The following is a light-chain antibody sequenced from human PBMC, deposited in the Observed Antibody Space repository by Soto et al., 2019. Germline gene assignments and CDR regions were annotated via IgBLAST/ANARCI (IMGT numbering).Light chain of an antibody. CDR1: QSVSSNY. V-gene: IGKV3-20*01. CDR2: GTS. CDR3: QQYGNGNSPRYS. J-gene: IGKJ2*03. Sequence: EIVLTQSPGTLSLSLGERATLSCRASQSVSSNYLAWYQQKPGQAPRLLIYGTSSRATGIPDRFSDSGSGTDFTLSISRLEPEDFAVYYCQQYGNGNSPRYSFGQGTRLEIK.